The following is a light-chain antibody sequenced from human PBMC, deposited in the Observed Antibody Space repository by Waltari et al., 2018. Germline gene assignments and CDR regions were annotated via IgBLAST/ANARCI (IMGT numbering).Light chain of an antibody. Sequence: QSALTQPASVSGSPGQSITISCSGTSSYVGASNLISWYQQHPGKVPTLMIYEVNKRPSGVSNRFSGSKSDNTASLTISGLQAEDEADYYCCSYAGRSTLVFGGGTKLTVL. V-gene: IGLV2-23*02. CDR2: EVN. CDR1: SSYVGASNL. J-gene: IGLJ3*02. CDR3: CSYAGRSTLV.